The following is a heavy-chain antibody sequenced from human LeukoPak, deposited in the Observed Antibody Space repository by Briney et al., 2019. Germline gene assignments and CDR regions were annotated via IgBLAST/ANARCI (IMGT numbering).Heavy chain of an antibody. CDR3: ASGFRSRSRGVIDY. D-gene: IGHD3-10*01. CDR2: IYHSGST. CDR1: GGSISSSNW. J-gene: IGHJ4*02. V-gene: IGHV4-4*02. Sequence: SETLSLTCAVSGGSISSSNWWSWVRRPPGKGLEWIGEIYHSGSTNYNPSLKSRVTISVDKSKNQFSLKLSSVTAADTAVYYCASGFRSRSRGVIDYWGQGTLVTVSS.